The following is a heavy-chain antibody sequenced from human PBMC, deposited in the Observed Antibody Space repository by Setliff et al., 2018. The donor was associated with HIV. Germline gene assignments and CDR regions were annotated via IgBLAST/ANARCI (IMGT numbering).Heavy chain of an antibody. Sequence: PSETLSLTCTVSGDSISRGTYYWTWIRQSAGKGLEWIGHIYITGDTDYNPSLKSRVTISADTSKNQFSLNLSSVTAAETAVYYCARVGYHGSGRYSFDYWGQGTLVTVSS. CDR2: IYITGDT. D-gene: IGHD3-10*01. CDR3: ARVGYHGSGRYSFDY. J-gene: IGHJ4*02. V-gene: IGHV4-61*09. CDR1: GDSISRGTYY.